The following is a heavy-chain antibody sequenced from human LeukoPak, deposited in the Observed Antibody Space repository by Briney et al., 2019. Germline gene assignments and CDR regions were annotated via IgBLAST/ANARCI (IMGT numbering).Heavy chain of an antibody. D-gene: IGHD5-12*01. Sequence: GEPLKTSCKASGYSFTSYCIGWVRQMPGKGLEWMVIIYPYYSDTRYSPSFQGQVTISADKSISTAYLQWSNLKSSDTAMYYCARHIGYSAWNPDYWGQGTLVTVSS. V-gene: IGHV5-51*01. J-gene: IGHJ4*02. CDR2: IYPYYSDT. CDR3: ARHIGYSAWNPDY. CDR1: GYSFTSYC.